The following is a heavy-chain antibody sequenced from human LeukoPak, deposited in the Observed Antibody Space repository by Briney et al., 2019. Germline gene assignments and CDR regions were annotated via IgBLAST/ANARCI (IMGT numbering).Heavy chain of an antibody. CDR1: GFTFDDYA. V-gene: IGHV3-9*01. J-gene: IGHJ6*02. CDR2: ISWNSGSI. D-gene: IGHD2-2*01. CDR3: AKQVVPGYYYYYGMDV. Sequence: GRSLRLSCAASGFTFDDYAMHWVRQAPGKGLEWVSGISWNSGSIGCADSVKGRFTISRDNAKNSLYLQMNSLRAEDTALYYCAKQVVPGYYYYYGMDVWGQGTTVTVSS.